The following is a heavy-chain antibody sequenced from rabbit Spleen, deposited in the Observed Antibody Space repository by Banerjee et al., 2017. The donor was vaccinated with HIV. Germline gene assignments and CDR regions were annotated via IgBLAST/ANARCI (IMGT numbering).Heavy chain of an antibody. Sequence: QEQLVESGGGLFKPGGTLTLTCTASGSSFNYNYMCWVRQAPGKGLEWIACIYNGDGSTYYASWAKGRFTISKTSSTTVTLQMTSLTAADTATYFCARGGSDVIFAFNLWGPGTLVTVS. CDR2: IYNGDGST. D-gene: IGHD4-2*01. CDR3: ARGGSDVIFAFNL. V-gene: IGHV1S45*01. J-gene: IGHJ4*01. CDR1: GSSFNYNY.